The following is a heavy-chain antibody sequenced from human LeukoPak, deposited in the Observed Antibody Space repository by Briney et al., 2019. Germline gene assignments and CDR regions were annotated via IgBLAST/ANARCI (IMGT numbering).Heavy chain of an antibody. CDR3: ARDFDYYGSGSYYNWFDP. CDR1: GYTFTNYG. D-gene: IGHD3-10*01. CDR2: ISAYNGNT. Sequence: ASVKVSCKASGYTFTNYGISWVRQAPGQGLEWMGWISAYNGNTNYAQKFQGRVTMTTDTSTSTAYMELRSLRSDDTAVYYCARDFDYYGSGSYYNWFDPWGQGTLVTVSS. J-gene: IGHJ5*02. V-gene: IGHV1-18*01.